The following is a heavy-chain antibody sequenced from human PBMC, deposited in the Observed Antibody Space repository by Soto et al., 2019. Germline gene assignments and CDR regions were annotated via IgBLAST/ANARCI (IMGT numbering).Heavy chain of an antibody. Sequence: QVQLQESGPGLVKPSQTLSLTCTVSGGSISSGGYYWSWIRQHPGKGLEWIGYIYYSGSTYYNPSLQSRVTTSVDQSKNQFSLKLSSVTAADTAVYYCARDIARAGFDYWGQGTLVTVSS. CDR2: IYYSGST. D-gene: IGHD6-19*01. J-gene: IGHJ4*02. CDR3: ARDIARAGFDY. CDR1: GGSISSGGYY. V-gene: IGHV4-31*03.